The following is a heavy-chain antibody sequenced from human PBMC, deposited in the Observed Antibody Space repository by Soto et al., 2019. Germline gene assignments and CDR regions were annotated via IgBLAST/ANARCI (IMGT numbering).Heavy chain of an antibody. CDR2: VSHDGDST. J-gene: IGHJ1*01. CDR3: ARPHLYCTGGTCYVAEDFQY. V-gene: IGHV3-23*01. CDR1: GFTFSNYA. Sequence: EVQLLESGGGLVQPGGSLRLSCTASGFTFSNYAMSWLRQAPGKGLEWVSTVSHDGDSTYYADSVKGRFTISRDNSKNTVSLQVNSLRADDTAVHYCARPHLYCTGGTCYVAEDFQYWGPGTLGSASS. D-gene: IGHD2-15*01.